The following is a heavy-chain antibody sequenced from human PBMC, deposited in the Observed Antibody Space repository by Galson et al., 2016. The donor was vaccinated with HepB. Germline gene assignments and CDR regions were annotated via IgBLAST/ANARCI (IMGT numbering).Heavy chain of an antibody. CDR3: ARDDYDNNVYPL. CDR2: INSAGDSI. V-gene: IGHV3-48*02. Sequence: SLRLSCAASEFTFSTYNMNWVSQAPGKGLEWLSYINSAGDSIYYADSVRGRFTVSRDNAKNSLYLQLNGLRDEDTAVYYCARDDYDNNVYPLWGQGTLVTVSS. D-gene: IGHD3-22*01. J-gene: IGHJ4*02. CDR1: EFTFSTYN.